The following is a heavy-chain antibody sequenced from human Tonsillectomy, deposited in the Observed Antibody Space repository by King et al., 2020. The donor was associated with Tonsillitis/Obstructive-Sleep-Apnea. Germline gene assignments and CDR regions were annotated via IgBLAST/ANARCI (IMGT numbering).Heavy chain of an antibody. V-gene: IGHV4-34*01. J-gene: IGHJ6*03. CDR1: GGSFSGYY. Sequence: VQLQQWGAGLLKPSETLSLTCAVYGGSFSGYYWSWIRQSPGKGLEWIGEINHGGSTNHNPSLKSRVTISVDTSKNQFSLKLSSVTAADTAVYYCARGDIVVVVAAPGKNGYYYMDVWGKGTTVTVSS. D-gene: IGHD2-15*01. CDR3: ARGDIVVVVAAPGKNGYYYMDV. CDR2: INHGGST.